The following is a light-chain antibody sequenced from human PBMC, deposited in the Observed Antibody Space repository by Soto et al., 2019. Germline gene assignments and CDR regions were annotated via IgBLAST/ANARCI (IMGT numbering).Light chain of an antibody. CDR3: QQYNSYRT. Sequence: DIQMTQSPSTLSGSVGDRVTITCRASQSISTYLNWYQQKPGKAPNLLIYDASSLESGVPSRFSGSGSGTEFTLTISSLQPDDFATYYCQQYNSYRTFGQGTKVDIK. CDR2: DAS. V-gene: IGKV1-5*01. CDR1: QSISTY. J-gene: IGKJ1*01.